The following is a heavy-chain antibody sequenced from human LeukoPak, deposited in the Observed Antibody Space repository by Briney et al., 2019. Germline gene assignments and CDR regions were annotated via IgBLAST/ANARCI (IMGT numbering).Heavy chain of an antibody. D-gene: IGHD6-19*01. CDR1: GFTFDDYA. J-gene: IGHJ4*02. CDR2: IRYDGSNK. V-gene: IGHV3-30*02. CDR3: ARGVRIAVAGNIDY. Sequence: GGSLRLSCAASGFTFDDYAMHWVRQAPGKGLEWVAFIRYDGSNKYYADSVKGRFTISRDNSKNTLYLQMNSLRAEDTAVYYCARGVRIAVAGNIDYWGQGTLVTVSS.